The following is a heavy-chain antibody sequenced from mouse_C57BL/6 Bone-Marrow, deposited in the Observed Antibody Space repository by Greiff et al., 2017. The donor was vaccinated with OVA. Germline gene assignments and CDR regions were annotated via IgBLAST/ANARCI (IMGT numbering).Heavy chain of an antibody. V-gene: IGHV5-4*03. CDR2: ISDGGSYT. J-gene: IGHJ2*01. CDR3: ARASDSSGSDY. Sequence: EVMLVESGGGLVKPGGSLKLSCAASGFTFSSYAMSWVRQTPEKRLEWVATISDGGSYTYYPDNVKGRFTISRDNAKNNLYLQMSHLKSEDTAMYYCARASDSSGSDYWGQGTTLTVSS. D-gene: IGHD3-2*02. CDR1: GFTFSSYA.